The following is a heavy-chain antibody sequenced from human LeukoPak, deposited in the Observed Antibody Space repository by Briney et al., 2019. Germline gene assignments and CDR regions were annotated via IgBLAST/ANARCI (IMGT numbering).Heavy chain of an antibody. D-gene: IGHD2/OR15-2a*01. CDR2: IGGSGGST. CDR3: AKDYSGEYYFDY. V-gene: IGHV3-23*01. J-gene: IGHJ4*02. Sequence: SWVRQXXGKGLEWVSAIGGSGGSTYYAESVKGRFTISRDSSKSTLYLQMNSLRAEDTAVYYCAKDYSGEYYFDYWGQGTLVPVSS.